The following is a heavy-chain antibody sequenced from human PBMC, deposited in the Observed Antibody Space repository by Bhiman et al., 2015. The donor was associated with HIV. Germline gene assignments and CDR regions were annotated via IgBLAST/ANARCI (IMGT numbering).Heavy chain of an antibody. CDR2: INWNGGTT. CDR3: VRVGKYCGGDCYSGVDAFDI. D-gene: IGHD2-21*02. J-gene: IGHJ3*02. Sequence: EVQLVESGGGVVRPGGSLRLSCAASGFTFEYYDVSWVRQAPGKGLEWVSGINWNGGTTDFADSVKGRFTISRDNAKKSLFLQMNSLRAEDTGLYYCVRVGKYCGGDCYSGVDAFDIWGQGTMVIVSA. CDR1: GFTFEYYD. V-gene: IGHV3-20*04.